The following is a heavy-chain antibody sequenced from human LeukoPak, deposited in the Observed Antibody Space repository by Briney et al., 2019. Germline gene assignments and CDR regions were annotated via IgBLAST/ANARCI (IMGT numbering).Heavy chain of an antibody. CDR1: GFIFSSYE. D-gene: IGHD6-19*01. J-gene: IGHJ4*02. CDR2: ISSSGSTR. Sequence: EGSLRLSCAASGFIFSSYEMNWVRQAPGKGLEWVSYISSSGSTRTYADSVKGRFTVSRDNAKNSLYLEMNSLRAEDTAVYYCAREIVSAVAGNFDYWGQGTLVTVSS. CDR3: AREIVSAVAGNFDY. V-gene: IGHV3-48*03.